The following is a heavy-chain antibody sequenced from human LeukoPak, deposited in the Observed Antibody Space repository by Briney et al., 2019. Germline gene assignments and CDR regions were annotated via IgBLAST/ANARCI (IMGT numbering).Heavy chain of an antibody. Sequence: SETLSLTCTVSGGSISSGSYYWGWIRQPPGKGLEWIGSIYYSGSIYYNPSLKSRVTISVDTSKNQFSLKLSSVTAADTAVYYCARGLDYGDYFDYWGQGTLVTVSS. CDR2: IYYSGSI. J-gene: IGHJ4*02. V-gene: IGHV4-39*07. D-gene: IGHD4-17*01. CDR3: ARGLDYGDYFDY. CDR1: GGSISSGSYY.